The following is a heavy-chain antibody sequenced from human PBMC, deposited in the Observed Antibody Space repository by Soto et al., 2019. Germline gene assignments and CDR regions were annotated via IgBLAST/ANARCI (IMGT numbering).Heavy chain of an antibody. V-gene: IGHV4-31*11. D-gene: IGHD4-17*01. CDR1: GGSISIGGYY. Sequence: SETLSLTCAVSGGSISIGGYYWSWIRQHPGKGLEWIGYIYYSGSTYYNPSLKSRVTISVDTSKNQFSLKLSSVTAADTAVYYCARKDYGDINWFDPWGQGTLVTVSS. J-gene: IGHJ5*02. CDR3: ARKDYGDINWFDP. CDR2: IYYSGST.